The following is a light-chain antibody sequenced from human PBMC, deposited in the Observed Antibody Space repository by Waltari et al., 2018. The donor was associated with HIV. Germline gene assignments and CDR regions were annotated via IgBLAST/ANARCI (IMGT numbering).Light chain of an antibody. V-gene: IGLV1-44*01. CDR2: SNN. J-gene: IGLJ2*01. Sequence: QSVLTQPPSASGTPGQRVTISCSGSSSNIGSNTVNWYQQLPGTAPKLPIYSNNQRPSGLPDRFSRSKSGTSASLAISGLQSEDEADYYCAAWDGSLNGVVFGGGTKLTVL. CDR3: AAWDGSLNGVV. CDR1: SSNIGSNT.